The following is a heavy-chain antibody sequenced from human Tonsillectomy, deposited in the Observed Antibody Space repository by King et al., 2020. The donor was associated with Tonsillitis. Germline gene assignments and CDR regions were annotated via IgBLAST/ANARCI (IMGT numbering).Heavy chain of an antibody. J-gene: IGHJ4*02. D-gene: IGHD4-17*01. CDR3: ARWGFGDYSSPDMYYFDY. CDR2: IYYSGST. CDR1: GGSISSSSYY. Sequence: QLQESGPGLVKPSETLSLTCTVSGGSISSSSYYWGWIRQPPGKGLEWIGRIYYSGSTYYNPSLKSRVTISVDTSKNQFSLKLSSVTAADTAVYYCARWGFGDYSSPDMYYFDYWGQGTLVTVSS. V-gene: IGHV4-39*01.